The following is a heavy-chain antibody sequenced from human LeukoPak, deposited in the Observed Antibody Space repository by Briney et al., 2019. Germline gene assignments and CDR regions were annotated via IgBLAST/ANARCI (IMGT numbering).Heavy chain of an antibody. CDR1: GGSISSYY. V-gene: IGHV4-4*09. Sequence: SETLSLTCTVSGGSISSYYWSWIRQPPGKGLEWIGYIYTSGSTNYNPSLKSRVTISVDTSKNQFSLKLTSVTAADTAVYYCARKGSSGKYYFDYWGQGTLVTVSS. CDR3: ARKGSSGKYYFDY. J-gene: IGHJ4*02. CDR2: IYTSGST. D-gene: IGHD6-19*01.